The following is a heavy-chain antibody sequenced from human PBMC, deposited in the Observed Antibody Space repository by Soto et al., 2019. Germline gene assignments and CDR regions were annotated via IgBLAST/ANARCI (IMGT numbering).Heavy chain of an antibody. J-gene: IGHJ5*02. Sequence: SETLSLTCAVSGGSISSGGYSWSWIRQPPGKGLEWIGYIYHSGSTYYNPSLKSRVTISVDRSKNQFSLKLSSATAADTAVYYCARDRWLGYCSSTSCNAWFDPWGQGTLVTVSS. V-gene: IGHV4-30-2*01. CDR3: ARDRWLGYCSSTSCNAWFDP. CDR2: IYHSGST. CDR1: GGSISSGGYS. D-gene: IGHD2-2*01.